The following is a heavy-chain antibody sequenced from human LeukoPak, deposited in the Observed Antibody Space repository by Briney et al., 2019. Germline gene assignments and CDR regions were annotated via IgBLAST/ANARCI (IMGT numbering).Heavy chain of an antibody. J-gene: IGHJ5*02. Sequence: SETLSLTCAVSGGSISSGGYSWSWIRQPPGKGLEWIGYIYHSGSTYYNPSLKSRVTISVDRSKNQFSLKLSSVTAADTAVYYCARSRPAGGADWFDPWGQGTLVTVSS. CDR3: ARSRPAGGADWFDP. CDR2: IYHSGST. V-gene: IGHV4-30-2*01. D-gene: IGHD3-10*01. CDR1: GGSISSGGYS.